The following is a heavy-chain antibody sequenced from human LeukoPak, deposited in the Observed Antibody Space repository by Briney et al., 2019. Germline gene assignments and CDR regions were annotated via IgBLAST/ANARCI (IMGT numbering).Heavy chain of an antibody. V-gene: IGHV1-69*13. CDR3: ARVGYYDSSGYGYFQH. CDR2: IIPIFGTA. J-gene: IGHJ1*01. D-gene: IGHD3-22*01. CDR1: GYTFTSYF. Sequence: VKVSCKASGYTFTSYFISWVRPAPGQGLEWMGGIIPIFGTANYAQKFQGRVTITADKSTSTAYMELSSLRSEDTAVYYCARVGYYDSSGYGYFQHWGQGTLVTVSS.